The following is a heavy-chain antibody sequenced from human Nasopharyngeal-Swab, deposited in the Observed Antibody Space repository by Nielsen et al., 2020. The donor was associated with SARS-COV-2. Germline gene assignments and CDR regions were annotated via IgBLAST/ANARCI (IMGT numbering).Heavy chain of an antibody. D-gene: IGHD3-10*02. V-gene: IGHV5-51*01. Sequence: GESLKISCEGSGYSFTNYWIGWVRQMPGKGLEWMGIIYPGDSDTKYSPSFQGQVSISVDKSISTAYLQWNSLKASDTAVYYCARDYELLWSGDGMDVWGQGTTVTVSS. CDR3: ARDYELLWSGDGMDV. CDR2: IYPGDSDT. J-gene: IGHJ6*02. CDR1: GYSFTNYW.